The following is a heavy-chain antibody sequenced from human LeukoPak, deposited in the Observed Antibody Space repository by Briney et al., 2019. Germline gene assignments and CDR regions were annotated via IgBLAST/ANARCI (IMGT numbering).Heavy chain of an antibody. CDR2: IIPIFGIA. Sequence: SVKVSCKASGGTFSSYAISWVRQAPGQGLEWMGRIIPIFGIANYAQKFQGRVTITGDKSTSTAYMELSSLRSEDTAVYYCASRHYYDSSGYYARRNDAFDIWGQGTMVTVSS. CDR1: GGTFSSYA. J-gene: IGHJ3*02. V-gene: IGHV1-69*04. D-gene: IGHD3-22*01. CDR3: ASRHYYDSSGYYARRNDAFDI.